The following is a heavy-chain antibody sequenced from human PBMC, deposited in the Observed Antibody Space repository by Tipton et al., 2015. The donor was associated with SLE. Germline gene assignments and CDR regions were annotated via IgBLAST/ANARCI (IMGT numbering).Heavy chain of an antibody. V-gene: IGHV3-15*01. J-gene: IGHJ4*02. D-gene: IGHD3-10*01. CDR1: GFTFSNAW. Sequence: SLRLSCAASGFTFSNAWMSWVRQAPGKGLEWVGRIKSKTDGGTTDYAAPVKGRFTISRDDSKKHAVSANEQPETEDTAVYYCTSRPGSGSLDYWGQGTLVTVSS. CDR2: IKSKTDGGTT. CDR3: TSRPGSGSLDY.